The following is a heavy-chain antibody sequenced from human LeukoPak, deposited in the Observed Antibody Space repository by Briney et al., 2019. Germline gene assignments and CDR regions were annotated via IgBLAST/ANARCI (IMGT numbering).Heavy chain of an antibody. J-gene: IGHJ3*02. CDR1: GYTFTGYY. D-gene: IGHD6-6*01. V-gene: IGHV1-2*02. Sequence: ASVKVSCKASGYTFTGYYMHWVRQAPGQGLEWMGWINPNSGGTNYAQKFQGRVTMTRDTSISTAYMELSRLRSDDTAVYYCARESSSTSPSYAFDIWGQGTMVTVSS. CDR2: INPNSGGT. CDR3: ARESSSTSPSYAFDI.